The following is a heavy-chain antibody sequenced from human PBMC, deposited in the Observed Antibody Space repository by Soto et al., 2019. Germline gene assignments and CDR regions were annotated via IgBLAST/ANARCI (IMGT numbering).Heavy chain of an antibody. V-gene: IGHV3-13*01. Sequence: GGSLRLSCAASGFTFSRYDMHWVRQPIGKGLEWVSAIGTAGDTYYPGSVKGRFTISRENAKNSLYLEMNSLRAGDTAVYFCARGGYDSNYYYYYGLDVWGQGTTVTVS. CDR1: GFTFSRYD. D-gene: IGHD5-12*01. CDR2: IGTAGDT. CDR3: ARGGYDSNYYYYYGLDV. J-gene: IGHJ6*02.